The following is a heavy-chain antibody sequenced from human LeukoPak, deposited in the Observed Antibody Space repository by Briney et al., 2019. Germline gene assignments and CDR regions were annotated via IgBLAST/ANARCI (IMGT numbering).Heavy chain of an antibody. CDR2: IYYTGKT. CDR1: GGSISSGSYY. V-gene: IGHV4-39*01. Sequence: SETLSLTCTVSGGSISSGSYYWGWIRQPPGKGLEWIASIYYTGKTDYNPSLKSRATISVDKSKNQLFLKLTSVTGADTAIYYCARRGDPWGQGTLVTVSS. D-gene: IGHD3-16*01. CDR3: ARRGDP. J-gene: IGHJ5*02.